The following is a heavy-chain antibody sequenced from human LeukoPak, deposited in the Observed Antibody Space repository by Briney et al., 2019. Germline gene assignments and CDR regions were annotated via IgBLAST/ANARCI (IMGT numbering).Heavy chain of an antibody. CDR1: GDFFRNYW. V-gene: IGHV4-4*07. J-gene: IGHJ4*02. Sequence: SETLSLTCDVSGDFFRNYWWGWVRQPAGKGLEWIGRIYATGSTHFNPSLKSRLTLSMDTSTNQSSLKLTSVTAADTAVYFCGRQGYTASYYFLDFWSQGTLVTVSS. CDR2: IYATGST. D-gene: IGHD1-26*01. CDR3: GRQGYTASYYFLDF.